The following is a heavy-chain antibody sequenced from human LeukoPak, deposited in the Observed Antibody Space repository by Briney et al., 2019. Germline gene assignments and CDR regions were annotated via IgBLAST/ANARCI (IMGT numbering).Heavy chain of an antibody. V-gene: IGHV4-34*01. J-gene: IGHJ4*02. Sequence: PSETLSLTCAVYGGSFSGYYWSWIRQPPGKGLEWIGEINHSGNTNYNPSLKSRVTISVDTSKNQFSLKLSSVTAADTAVYYCARLRWRTYFDYWGQGTLVTVSS. D-gene: IGHD4-23*01. CDR1: GGSFSGYY. CDR2: INHSGNT. CDR3: ARLRWRTYFDY.